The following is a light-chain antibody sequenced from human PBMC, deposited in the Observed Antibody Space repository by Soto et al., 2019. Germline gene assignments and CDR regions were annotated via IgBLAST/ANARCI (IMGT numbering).Light chain of an antibody. CDR3: QQSFNNPRT. J-gene: IGKJ1*01. CDR1: HGIANY. CDR2: GAS. Sequence: DIQMTHSPSSLSAAVGDRVTITCRASHGIANYLNWYQQKTGKAPKLLIYGASSLQSGVPSKFSCSGSGTDFTLTISSLQPEDFTTYYCQQSFNNPRTFGQGTKVEFK. V-gene: IGKV1-39*01.